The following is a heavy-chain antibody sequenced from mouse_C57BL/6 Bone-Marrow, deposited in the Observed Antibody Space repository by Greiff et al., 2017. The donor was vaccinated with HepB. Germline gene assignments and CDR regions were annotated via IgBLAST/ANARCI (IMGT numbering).Heavy chain of an antibody. CDR2: ISSGGDYI. J-gene: IGHJ3*01. D-gene: IGHD1-1*01. CDR1: GFTFSSYA. V-gene: IGHV5-9-1*02. Sequence: DVKLVESGEGLVKPGGSLKLSCAASGFTFSSYAMSWVRQTPEQRLEWVAYISSGGDYIYYADTVKGRFPISRDNARNTLYLQMSSLKSEDTAMYYCTRDPYYYGSSYDADWGQGTLGTVSA. CDR3: TRDPYYYGSSYDAD.